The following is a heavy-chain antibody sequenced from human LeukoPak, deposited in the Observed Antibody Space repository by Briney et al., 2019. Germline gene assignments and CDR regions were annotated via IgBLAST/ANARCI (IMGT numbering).Heavy chain of an antibody. D-gene: IGHD5-24*01. J-gene: IGHJ5*02. CDR1: GGSISSSSYY. CDR3: ARQMAVDNWFDP. V-gene: IGHV4-39*01. Sequence: SETLSLTCTVSGGSISSSSYYWGWLRQPPGKGLEWIGRIYYSGSTYYNPSLKSRVTISVDTSKNQFSLKLTSVTAADTAVYYCARQMAVDNWFDPWGQGTLVSVSS. CDR2: IYYSGST.